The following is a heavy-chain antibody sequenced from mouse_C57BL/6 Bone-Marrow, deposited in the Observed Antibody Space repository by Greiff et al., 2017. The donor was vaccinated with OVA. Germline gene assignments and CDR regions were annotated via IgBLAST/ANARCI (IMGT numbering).Heavy chain of an antibody. D-gene: IGHD2-4*01. V-gene: IGHV1-69*01. CDR2: IDPSDSYT. J-gene: IGHJ3*01. CDR1: GYTFTSYW. CDR3: ARDYYDYDGFAY. Sequence: QVQLQQPGAELVMPGASVKLSCKASGYTFTSYWMHWVKQRPGQGLEWIGEIDPSDSYTNYNQQFKGKSTLTVDKSSSTAYMQLSSLTSEDSAVYYCARDYYDYDGFAYWGQGTLVTVSA.